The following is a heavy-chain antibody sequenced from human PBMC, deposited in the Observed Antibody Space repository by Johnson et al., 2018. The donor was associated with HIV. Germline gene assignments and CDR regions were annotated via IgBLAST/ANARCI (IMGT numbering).Heavy chain of an antibody. D-gene: IGHD3-22*01. CDR2: TSYDGGNK. CDR1: GFTFSSYS. CDR3: AKDPYGYYYDASCLTAFDI. V-gene: IGHV3-30*04. J-gene: IGHJ3*02. Sequence: QVQLVESGGGVVQPGRSLRLSCAASGFTFSSYSLHWVRQAPGKGLEWVAVTSYDGGNKYYADSVKGRFTISRDNSKNTLYLQMDSLRAEDTAVYYCAKDPYGYYYDASCLTAFDIWGQGTMVTVSS.